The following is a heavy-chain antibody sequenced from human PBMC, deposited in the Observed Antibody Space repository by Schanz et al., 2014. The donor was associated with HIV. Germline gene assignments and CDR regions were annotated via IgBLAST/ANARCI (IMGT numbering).Heavy chain of an antibody. V-gene: IGHV1-69*01. Sequence: QVQVVQSGAEVTKPGSSVKVSCKASGGTFSSYAISWVRQAPGQGLEWMGGMIPSFRLRTYAQKFQGRVTIAADESASTAYMELNSLRSDDTAVYYCAKSPIFGDVIFYGMDVWGQGTTVTVSS. CDR2: MIPSFRLR. J-gene: IGHJ6*02. CDR3: AKSPIFGDVIFYGMDV. CDR1: GGTFSSYA. D-gene: IGHD3-3*02.